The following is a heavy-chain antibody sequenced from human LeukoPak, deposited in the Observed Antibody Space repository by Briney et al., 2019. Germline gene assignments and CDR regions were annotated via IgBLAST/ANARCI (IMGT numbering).Heavy chain of an antibody. CDR2: ITGHSRYT. CDR1: GFTFSNFA. J-gene: IGHJ6*02. D-gene: IGHD3-10*01. CDR3: ARHTRFVNLGSPMDV. Sequence: GGSLRLSCSTSGFTFSNFAMSWVRQAPGKGLEWVSSITGHSRYTYVVDSLKGRTSISRDNSKNTVYLEMNSLRPEDTAVYYCARHTRFVNLGSPMDVWGQGTTVTVA. V-gene: IGHV3-23*01.